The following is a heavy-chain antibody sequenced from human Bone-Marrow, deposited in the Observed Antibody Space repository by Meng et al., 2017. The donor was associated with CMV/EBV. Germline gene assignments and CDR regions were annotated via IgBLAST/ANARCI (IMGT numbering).Heavy chain of an antibody. CDR2: IRSKPFGGTT. CDR1: GFTFGDYA. D-gene: IGHD4-17*01. CDR3: TRGSDDYGDYVSLGMDV. V-gene: IGHV3-49*04. Sequence: GESLKISCTVSGFTFGDYAMNWVRQAPGKGLEWVGFIRSKPFGGTTEYAASVKGRFTTSRDDSKSIAYLQMNSLKTEDTAVYYCTRGSDDYGDYVSLGMDVWGQGTTVTVSS. J-gene: IGHJ6*02.